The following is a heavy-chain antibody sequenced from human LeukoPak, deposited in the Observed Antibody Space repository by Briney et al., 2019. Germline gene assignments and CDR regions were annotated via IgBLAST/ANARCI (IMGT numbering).Heavy chain of an antibody. J-gene: IGHJ4*02. D-gene: IGHD2-2*01. CDR1: GFTFSSYA. CDR3: AKEIHIGTVHRRYCSSTSCYGFDHANPDY. CDR2: ISGSGGST. V-gene: IGHV3-23*01. Sequence: GGSLRLSCAASGFTFSSYAMSWVRQAPGKGLEWVSAISGSGGSTYYADSVKGRFTISRDNSKNTLYLQMNSLRAEDTAVYYCAKEIHIGTVHRRYCSSTSCYGFDHANPDYWGQGTPVTVSS.